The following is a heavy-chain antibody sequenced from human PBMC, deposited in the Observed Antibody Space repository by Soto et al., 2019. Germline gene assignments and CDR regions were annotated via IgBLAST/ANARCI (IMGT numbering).Heavy chain of an antibody. CDR1: GYTFTGYY. V-gene: IGHV1-2*04. CDR3: ARGGFYCYGGNCYYDY. J-gene: IGHJ4*02. CDR2: INPNSGGT. D-gene: IGHD2-15*01. Sequence: ASVKVSCKASGYTFTGYYIHWVRQAPGQGLEWMGCINPNSGGTEYAQKFQGWVTVTRDTSISTAYMELSRLRFDDTAVYFCARGGFYCYGGNCYYDYWGQGTLVTVSS.